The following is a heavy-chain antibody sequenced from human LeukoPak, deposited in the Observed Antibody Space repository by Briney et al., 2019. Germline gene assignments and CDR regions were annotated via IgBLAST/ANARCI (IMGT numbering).Heavy chain of an antibody. CDR3: ARGYYDLLTGHVVTYYFDY. CDR2: INAGNGKT. V-gene: IGHV1-3*01. Sequence: ASVKVSCKASGYTFTIYAIHWVRQAPGQRLEWMGWINAGNGKTNYSQRFQGRVTLTRDTSASTVYMELRSLRSEDTAVYYCARGYYDLLTGHVVTYYFDYWGQGTLVTVSS. D-gene: IGHD3-9*01. J-gene: IGHJ4*02. CDR1: GYTFTIYA.